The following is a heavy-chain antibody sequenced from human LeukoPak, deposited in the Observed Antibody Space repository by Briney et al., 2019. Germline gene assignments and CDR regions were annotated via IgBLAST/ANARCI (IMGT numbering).Heavy chain of an antibody. CDR2: IYHSGST. D-gene: IGHD3-10*01. CDR1: GGSISSGGYS. Sequence: SETLSLTRAVSGGSISSGGYSWSWIRQPPGKGLEWIGYIYHSGSTYYNPSLKSRVTISVDRSKNQFSLKLSSVTAADTAVYYCARGVSPSSYYYGSGSLVWFDPWGQGTLVTASS. J-gene: IGHJ5*02. CDR3: ARGVSPSSYYYGSGSLVWFDP. V-gene: IGHV4-30-2*01.